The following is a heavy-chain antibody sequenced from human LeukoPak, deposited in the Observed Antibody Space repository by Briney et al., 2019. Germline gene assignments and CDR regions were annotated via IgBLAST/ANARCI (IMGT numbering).Heavy chain of an antibody. CDR2: INHSGST. CDR3: ARGPEGDWSPAYYYYMDV. Sequence: SETLSLTCAVYGGSFSGYYWSWIRQPPGKGLEWIGEINHSGSTNYNPSLKSRVTISVDTSKNQFSLKLSSVTAADTAVYYCARGPEGDWSPAYYYYMDVWGKGTTVTVSS. V-gene: IGHV4-34*01. D-gene: IGHD3/OR15-3a*01. J-gene: IGHJ6*03. CDR1: GGSFSGYY.